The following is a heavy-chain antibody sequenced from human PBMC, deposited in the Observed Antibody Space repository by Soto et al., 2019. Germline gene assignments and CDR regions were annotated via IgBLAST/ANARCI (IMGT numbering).Heavy chain of an antibody. CDR1: GFTFSSYA. CDR2: ISGSGGTT. V-gene: IGHV3-23*01. D-gene: IGHD3-10*01. J-gene: IGHJ5*02. CDR3: AREVAGLDP. Sequence: EVPVLESGGGLEQPGGSLRLSCVASGFTFSSYAMSWVRQAPGKGLEWVSVISGSGGTTYYADSVKGRFTISRDNSKNTLYLQVNSLRAEDTAVYYCAREVAGLDPWGQGTLVTVSS.